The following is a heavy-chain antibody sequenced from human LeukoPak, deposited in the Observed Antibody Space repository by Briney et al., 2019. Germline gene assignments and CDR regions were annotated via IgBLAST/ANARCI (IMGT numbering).Heavy chain of an antibody. V-gene: IGHV4-59*08. CDR1: GGSISSYY. CDR3: ATTMTYYDILTGYYTPGAFDI. J-gene: IGHJ3*02. CDR2: IYYSGST. D-gene: IGHD3-9*01. Sequence: SETLSLTCTVSGGSISSYYWNWIRQPPGKGLEWIGYIYYSGSTNYNPSLKSRVTISVDTSKNQFSLKLSSVTAADTAVYYCATTMTYYDILTGYYTPGAFDIWGQGTMVTVSS.